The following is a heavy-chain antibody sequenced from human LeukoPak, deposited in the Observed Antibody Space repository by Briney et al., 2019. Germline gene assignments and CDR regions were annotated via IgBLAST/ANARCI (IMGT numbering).Heavy chain of an antibody. CDR3: AREGGSYDSSGYYSLHYYFVY. CDR2: IYSSGTT. CDR1: GYSISSGYY. J-gene: IGHJ4*02. D-gene: IGHD3-22*01. Sequence: SETLSLTCTVSGYSISSGYYWGWIRQPPGKGLGWIGRIYSSGTTIYNPSLKSRVTISVDTSKNPFSLKMSSVTAADTGVYYCAREGGSYDSSGYYSLHYYFVYWGQGTLVTVSS. V-gene: IGHV4-38-2*02.